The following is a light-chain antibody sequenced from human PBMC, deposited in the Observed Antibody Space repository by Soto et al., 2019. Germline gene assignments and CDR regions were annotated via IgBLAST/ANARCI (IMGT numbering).Light chain of an antibody. CDR3: QHYNSYSEA. V-gene: IGKV1-5*03. CDR1: QRISSW. CDR2: KAS. Sequence: DIQMTQSPSTLSASVGYIFTITWRASQRISSWFAWYQQKPGKAPKLLIYKASTLKSGVPSRFSGSGSGTEFTLTISSLQPDDFATYYCQHYNSYSEAFGQGTKVDI. J-gene: IGKJ1*01.